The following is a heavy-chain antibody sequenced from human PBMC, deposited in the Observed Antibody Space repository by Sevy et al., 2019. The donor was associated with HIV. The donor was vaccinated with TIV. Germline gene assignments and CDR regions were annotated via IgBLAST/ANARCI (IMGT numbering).Heavy chain of an antibody. CDR2: ISYDGSNK. J-gene: IGHJ4*02. D-gene: IGHD2-2*01. CDR1: GFTFSSYA. V-gene: IGHV3-30-3*01. CDR3: ARGWDIVVVPAANQFDY. Sequence: GGSLRLSCAASGFTFSSYAMHWVRQAPGKGLEWVAVISYDGSNKYYADSVKGRFTISRDNSKNTLYLQMNSLRAEDMAVYYCARGWDIVVVPAANQFDYWGQGTLVTVSS.